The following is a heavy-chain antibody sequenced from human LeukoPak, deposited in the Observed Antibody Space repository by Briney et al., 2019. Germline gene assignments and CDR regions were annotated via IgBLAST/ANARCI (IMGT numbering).Heavy chain of an antibody. CDR3: ARDLRPRPYASGSFDAFHI. D-gene: IGHD3-10*01. V-gene: IGHV1-2*02. J-gene: IGHJ3*02. CDR2: INPNGGVT. CDR1: GYTFTDYY. Sequence: ASVKVSCKASGYTFTDYYIHWVRQSPGQGLEWLGWINPNGGVTNYAQKFQGRDTMPRDTSISTAYMGLSRLTSDDTAVYYCARDLRPRPYASGSFDAFHIWGQGTLVTVSS.